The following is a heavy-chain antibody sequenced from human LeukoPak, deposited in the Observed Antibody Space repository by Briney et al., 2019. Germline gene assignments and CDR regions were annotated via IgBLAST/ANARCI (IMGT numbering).Heavy chain of an antibody. CDR3: ARERVGMTTVTNRYFDL. CDR2: ISSSSSYI. D-gene: IGHD4-17*01. J-gene: IGHJ2*01. V-gene: IGHV3-21*01. CDR1: GFTFSSYS. Sequence: PGGSLRLSCAASGFTFSSYSMNWVRQAPGKGLEWVSSISSSSSYIYYADSVKGRFTISRDNAKNSLYLQMNSLRAEDTAVYYCARERVGMTTVTNRYFDLWGRGTLVTVSS.